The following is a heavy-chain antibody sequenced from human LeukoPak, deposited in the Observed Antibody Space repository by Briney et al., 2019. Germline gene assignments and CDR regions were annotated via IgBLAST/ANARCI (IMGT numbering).Heavy chain of an antibody. CDR2: IKSKTDGGTT. CDR3: TTMGRFLEWLLSY. Sequence: GGSLGLSCAASGFTFSNAWMNWVRQAPGKGLEWVGRIKSKTDGGTTDYAAPVKGRFTISRDDSKNTLYLQMNSLKTEDTAVYYCTTMGRFLEWLLSYWGQGTLVTVSS. CDR1: GFTFSNAW. D-gene: IGHD3-3*01. V-gene: IGHV3-15*07. J-gene: IGHJ4*02.